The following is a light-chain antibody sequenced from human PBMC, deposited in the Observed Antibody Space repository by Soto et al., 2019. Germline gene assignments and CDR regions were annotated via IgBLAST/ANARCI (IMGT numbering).Light chain of an antibody. CDR2: DAS. Sequence: EIVLTQSPDTLCLSQGERATLSCWARHSVTTHLAWFQPRPGKTPRLLIYDASTRAPGIPARLSGRGSGADFTLTISSLEPEDFAVYYCQQRSDSITFGQGTRLEI. CDR1: HSVTTH. J-gene: IGKJ5*01. CDR3: QQRSDSIT. V-gene: IGKV3-11*01.